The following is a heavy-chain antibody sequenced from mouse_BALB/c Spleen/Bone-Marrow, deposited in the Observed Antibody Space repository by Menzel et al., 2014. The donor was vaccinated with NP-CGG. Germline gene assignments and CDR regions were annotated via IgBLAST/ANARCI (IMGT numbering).Heavy chain of an antibody. J-gene: IGHJ2*01. V-gene: IGHV7-3*02. CDR3: ARDYLYYFDY. D-gene: IGHD2-1*01. CDR2: IRNKANGYTT. Sequence: DVHLVESGGGLVQPGGFLRLSCAPSGFTFTDHYMSWVRQPPGKALEWLGFIRNKANGYTTEYSASVKGRFTISRDNSQSIVYLQMNTLRAEDSATYYCARDYLYYFDYWGQGTTLTVSS. CDR1: GFTFTDHY.